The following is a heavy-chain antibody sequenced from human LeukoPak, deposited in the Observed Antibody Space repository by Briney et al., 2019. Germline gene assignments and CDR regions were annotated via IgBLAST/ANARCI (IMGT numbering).Heavy chain of an antibody. J-gene: IGHJ4*02. CDR1: GGSINTANYY. V-gene: IGHV4-30-4*08. CDR3: ARDRYGDFEDY. Sequence: SQTLSHTCNVSGGSINTANYYWTWIRQPPGKGLEWIGYISYSGTPYYNPSPNSRVTISLDTSKNQFSLILNSVTAADTAMYYCARDRYGDFEDYWGQGTLVTVSS. CDR2: ISYSGTP. D-gene: IGHD4-17*01.